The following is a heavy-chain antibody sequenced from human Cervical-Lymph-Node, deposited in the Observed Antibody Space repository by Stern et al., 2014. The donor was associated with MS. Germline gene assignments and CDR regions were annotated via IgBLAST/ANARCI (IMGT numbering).Heavy chain of an antibody. Sequence: MQLVESGAEVKKPGASVKVSCKASGYTFSSYYMRWVRQAPGQGLEWMGMINPSGGRISYAQKFQGRVTIDRDEFTSTTYMELSSLRSEDTAVYYCARSASATLYYYYGMDFWGQGATVTVSS. J-gene: IGHJ6*02. CDR3: ARSASATLYYYYGMDF. D-gene: IGHD2-15*01. CDR2: INPSGGRI. V-gene: IGHV1-46*01. CDR1: GYTFSSYY.